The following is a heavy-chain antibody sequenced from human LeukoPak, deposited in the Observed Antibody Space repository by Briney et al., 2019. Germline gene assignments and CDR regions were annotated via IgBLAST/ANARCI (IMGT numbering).Heavy chain of an antibody. CDR2: IFYTGNT. J-gene: IGHJ3*02. Sequence: SETVSLTCTVSGGSISSGDYYWTWIRQPPGKGLEWIGYIFYTGNTYYNPSLKSRVIISVDRSKNQFSLNLSSVTAADTAVYYCARDLDGFGAFDIWGQGTMVTVSS. D-gene: IGHD3-16*01. CDR3: ARDLDGFGAFDI. V-gene: IGHV4-30-4*01. CDR1: GGSISSGDYY.